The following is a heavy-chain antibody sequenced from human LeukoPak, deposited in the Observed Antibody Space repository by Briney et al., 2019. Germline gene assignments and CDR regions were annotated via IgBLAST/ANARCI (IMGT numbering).Heavy chain of an antibody. V-gene: IGHV3-23*01. CDR3: AGAEVGARDY. Sequence: GGSLRLSCAASGFTFSSYGMSWVRQAPGKGLEWVSAISGSGGSTYYADSVKGRFTISRDNAKNSLYLQMNSLRAEDTAVYYCAGAEVGARDYWGQGTLVTVSP. CDR2: ISGSGGST. CDR1: GFTFSSYG. J-gene: IGHJ4*02. D-gene: IGHD1-26*01.